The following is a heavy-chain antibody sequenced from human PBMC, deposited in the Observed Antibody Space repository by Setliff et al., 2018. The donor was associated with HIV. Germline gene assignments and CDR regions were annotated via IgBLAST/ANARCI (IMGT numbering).Heavy chain of an antibody. D-gene: IGHD3-10*01. Sequence: SETLSLTCTVSGGSISTSRYYWGWIRQPPGKGLEWIGSINYRGNTYYNPSLKSRAAISVDTSKNQISLKLSSVTAADTAVYYCASLDGSESPYTYYYYMDVWGEGTAVTSP. CDR3: ASLDGSESPYTYYYYMDV. CDR2: INYRGNT. V-gene: IGHV4-39*01. CDR1: GGSISTSRYY. J-gene: IGHJ6*03.